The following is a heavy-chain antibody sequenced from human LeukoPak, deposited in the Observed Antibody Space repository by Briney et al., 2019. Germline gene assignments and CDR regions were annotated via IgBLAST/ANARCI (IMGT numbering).Heavy chain of an antibody. CDR3: ARAPRPYYYDSSGYYFDAFDI. CDR1: GFDFSSNW. Sequence: PGGSLRLSCAASGFDFSSNWMHWVRHAPGQGLVWVSRIKGDGISTNYADSVKGRFTISRDIAKNTLYLQMNSLRAEDTAVYYCARAPRPYYYDSSGYYFDAFDIWGQGTMVTVSS. V-gene: IGHV3-74*01. CDR2: IKGDGIST. J-gene: IGHJ3*02. D-gene: IGHD3-22*01.